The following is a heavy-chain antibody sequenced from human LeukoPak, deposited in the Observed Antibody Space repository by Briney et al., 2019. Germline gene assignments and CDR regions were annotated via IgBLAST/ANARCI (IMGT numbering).Heavy chain of an antibody. V-gene: IGHV1-69*06. J-gene: IGHJ4*02. Sequence: VASVKVSCKASGGTFSSYAISWVQQAPGQGLEWMGGIIPIFGTANYAQKFQGRVTITADKSTSTAYMELNSLRAEDTAVYYCAKDPSTLTLTDDYWGQGTLVTVSS. CDR3: AKDPSTLTLTDDY. CDR2: IIPIFGTA. CDR1: GGTFSSYA.